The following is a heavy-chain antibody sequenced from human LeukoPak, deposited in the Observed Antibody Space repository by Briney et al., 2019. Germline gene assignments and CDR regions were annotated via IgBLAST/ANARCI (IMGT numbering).Heavy chain of an antibody. Sequence: SVKVSCKASGGTFSSYAISWVRQAPGQGLEWMGGIIPIFGIANYAQKFQGRVTITTDESTSTAYMELSSLRSEDTAVYYCARNGGQQLVHRGWFDPWGQGTLVTVSS. V-gene: IGHV1-69*05. CDR2: IIPIFGIA. CDR3: ARNGGQQLVHRGWFDP. CDR1: GGTFSSYA. D-gene: IGHD6-13*01. J-gene: IGHJ5*02.